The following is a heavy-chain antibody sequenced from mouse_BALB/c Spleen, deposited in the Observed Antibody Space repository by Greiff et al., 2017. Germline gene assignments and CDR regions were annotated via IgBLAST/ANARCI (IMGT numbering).Heavy chain of an antibody. J-gene: IGHJ3*01. CDR1: GFTFSSYA. CDR2: ISSGGST. CDR3: ARGRGLTTVSFAY. D-gene: IGHD1-1*01. V-gene: IGHV5-6-5*01. Sequence: EVKLMESGGGLVKPGGSLKLSCAASGFTFSSYAMSWVRQTPEKRLEWVASISSGGSTYYPDSVKGRFTISRDNARNILYLQMSSLRSEDTAMYYCARGRGLTTVSFAYWGQGTLVTVSA.